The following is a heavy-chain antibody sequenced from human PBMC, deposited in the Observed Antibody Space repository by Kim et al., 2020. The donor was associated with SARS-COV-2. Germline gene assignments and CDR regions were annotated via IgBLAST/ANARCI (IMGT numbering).Heavy chain of an antibody. CDR1: GGSISSGGYY. Sequence: SETLSLTCTVSGGSISSGGYYWSWIRQHPGKGLEWIGYIYYSGSTYYNPSLKSRVTISVDTSKNQFSLKLSSVTAADTAVYYCARDRTYYYGSGSYFGLYPELGFDPWGQGTLVTVSS. CDR2: IYYSGST. D-gene: IGHD3-10*01. CDR3: ARDRTYYYGSGSYFGLYPELGFDP. J-gene: IGHJ5*02. V-gene: IGHV4-31*03.